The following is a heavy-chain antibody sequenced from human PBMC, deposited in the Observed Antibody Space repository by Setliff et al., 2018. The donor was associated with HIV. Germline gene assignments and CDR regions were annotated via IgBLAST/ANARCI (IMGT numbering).Heavy chain of an antibody. CDR1: GGTFSGYY. CDR2: INHSGST. Sequence: SETLSLTCAVFGGTFSGYYWSWIRQPPGKGLEWIGEINHSGSTNYNPSLKSRLTISVDTSKNQFSLKVNFMTAADTAVYYGATRMGGSYDYWGQGTLVTVS. CDR3: ATRMGGSYDY. J-gene: IGHJ4*02. D-gene: IGHD3-10*01. V-gene: IGHV4-34*08.